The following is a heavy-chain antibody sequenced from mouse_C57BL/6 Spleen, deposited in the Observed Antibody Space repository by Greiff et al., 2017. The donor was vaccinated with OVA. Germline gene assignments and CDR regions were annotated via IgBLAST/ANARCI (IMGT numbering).Heavy chain of an antibody. CDR2: ITPSNGGT. Sequence: VQLQQPGTELVKPGASVKLSCTASGYTFTSYWMHWVHQRPGQGLEWIGNITPSNGGTNYNEKFKSKATLTVDKYASTDYMQLSSLTAEDSAVYYCARGAPAGGSNFDYWGQGTTLTVSS. CDR1: GYTFTSYW. CDR3: ARGAPAGGSNFDY. V-gene: IGHV1-53*01. J-gene: IGHJ2*01.